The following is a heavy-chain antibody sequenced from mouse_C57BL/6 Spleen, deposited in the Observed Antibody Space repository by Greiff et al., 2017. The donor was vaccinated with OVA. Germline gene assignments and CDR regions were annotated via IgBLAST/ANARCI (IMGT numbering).Heavy chain of an antibody. CDR3: TRGGYYASYWYFDV. CDR2: IRNKANNPAT. V-gene: IGHV6-6*01. D-gene: IGHD1-1*01. Sequence: EVMLVESGGGLVQPGGSMKLSCAASGFTFSDAWMDWVRQSPEKGLEWVAEIRNKANNPATYYAESVKGRFTISRDDSKSSVYLQMNSLRAEDTGIYYCTRGGYYASYWYFDVWGTGTTVTVSS. J-gene: IGHJ1*03. CDR1: GFTFSDAW.